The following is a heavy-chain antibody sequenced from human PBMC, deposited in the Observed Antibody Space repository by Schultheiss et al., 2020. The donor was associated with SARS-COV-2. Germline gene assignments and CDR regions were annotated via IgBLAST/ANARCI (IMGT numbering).Heavy chain of an antibody. Sequence: GGSLRLSCSASGFTFSSYAMHWVRQAPGKGLEWVSAISGSGGSTYYADSVKGRFTISRDNSKNTLYLQMNSLRAEDTAVYYCARDRMATRSDYWGQGTLVTVSS. CDR2: ISGSGGST. J-gene: IGHJ4*02. CDR1: GFTFSSYA. V-gene: IGHV3-23*01. CDR3: ARDRMATRSDY. D-gene: IGHD5-24*01.